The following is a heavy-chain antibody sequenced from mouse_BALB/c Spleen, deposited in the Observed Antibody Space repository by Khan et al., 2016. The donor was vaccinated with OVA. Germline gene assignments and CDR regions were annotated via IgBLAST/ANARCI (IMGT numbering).Heavy chain of an antibody. CDR2: IWAGGST. CDR3: ARNREPDYFDY. V-gene: IGHV2-9*02. CDR1: GYSLTSHG. J-gene: IGHJ2*01. Sequence: QVQLKESGPGLVAPSPSLSITCTVSGYSLTSHGVHWVRQPPGKGLEWLGVIWAGGSTTYNSALMSRLSISTDSSKSQVFLKMNSLQTGDTAMYYCARNREPDYFDYWGQGTTLTVSS.